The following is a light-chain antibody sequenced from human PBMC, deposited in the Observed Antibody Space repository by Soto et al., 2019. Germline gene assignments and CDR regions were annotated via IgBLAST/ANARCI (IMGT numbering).Light chain of an antibody. V-gene: IGKV1-39*01. J-gene: IGKJ1*01. CDR2: AAS. CDR3: QQSYSTPT. Sequence: EIHITHAPSSLSASVGDRVTITCRASQSISSYLNWYQQKPGKAPKLLIYAASSLQSGVPSRFSGSGSGTDFTLTISSLQPEDFATYYCQQSYSTPTFGQGTKV. CDR1: QSISSY.